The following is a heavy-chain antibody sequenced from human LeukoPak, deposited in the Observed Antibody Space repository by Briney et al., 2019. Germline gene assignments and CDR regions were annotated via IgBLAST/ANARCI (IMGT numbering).Heavy chain of an antibody. D-gene: IGHD2-2*01. V-gene: IGHV1-46*01. Sequence: ASVKVSCKASGGTFSSYAISWVRQAPGQGLEWMGIINPSGGSTSYAQKFQGRVTMTRDTSTSTVYMELSGLRSEDTAVYYCARDRGYCSSTSCHFDYWGQGTLVTVSS. CDR2: INPSGGST. CDR3: ARDRGYCSSTSCHFDY. CDR1: GGTFSSYA. J-gene: IGHJ4*02.